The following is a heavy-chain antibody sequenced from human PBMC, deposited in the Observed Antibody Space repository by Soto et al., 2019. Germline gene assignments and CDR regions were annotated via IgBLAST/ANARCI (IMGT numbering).Heavy chain of an antibody. CDR3: ARVSHSSSWYYVY. CDR1: GGSISSGGYY. Sequence: PSETLSLTCTVSGGSISSGGYYWSWIRQHPGKGLEWIGYIYYSGSTYYNPSLKSRVTISVDTSKNQFSLKLSSVTAADTAVYYCARVSHSSSWYYVYWGQGTLVTVSS. V-gene: IGHV4-31*03. D-gene: IGHD6-13*01. CDR2: IYYSGST. J-gene: IGHJ4*02.